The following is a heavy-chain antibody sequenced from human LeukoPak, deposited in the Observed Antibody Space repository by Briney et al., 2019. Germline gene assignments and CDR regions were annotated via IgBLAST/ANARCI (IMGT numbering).Heavy chain of an antibody. CDR3: ARDSMGYCSSTSCFNWFDP. Sequence: ASVKVSCKASGYTFTSYGISWVRQAPGQGLEWMGWISAYNGNTNYAQKLQGRVTMTTDTSTSTAYMELRSLRSDDTAVYYCARDSMGYCSSTSCFNWFDPWGQGTLVTVSS. V-gene: IGHV1-18*01. D-gene: IGHD2-2*01. J-gene: IGHJ5*02. CDR1: GYTFTSYG. CDR2: ISAYNGNT.